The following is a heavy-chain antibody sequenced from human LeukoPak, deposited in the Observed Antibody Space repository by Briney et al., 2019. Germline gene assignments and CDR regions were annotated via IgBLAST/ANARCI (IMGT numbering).Heavy chain of an antibody. V-gene: IGHV4-39*07. Sequence: TSETLSLTCTVSSGSISTSNYYWGWVRQPPGKALEWIGNIFYSGSTYYSPSLKSRVTISMDTSKNQFFLTLSSVTAADTAVYYCARDLHHDYFSSYYMDVWGKGTTVTVSS. CDR2: IFYSGST. D-gene: IGHD1-1*01. CDR3: ARDLHHDYFSSYYMDV. CDR1: SGSISTSNYY. J-gene: IGHJ6*03.